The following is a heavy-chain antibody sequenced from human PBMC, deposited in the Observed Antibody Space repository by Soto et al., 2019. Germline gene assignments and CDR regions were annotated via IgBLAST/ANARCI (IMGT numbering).Heavy chain of an antibody. CDR1: GGTFSSYA. CDR2: IIPIFGTA. CDR3: ARESVAVAGRLDY. D-gene: IGHD6-19*01. J-gene: IGHJ4*02. V-gene: IGHV1-69*13. Sequence: SVKVSCKASGGTFSSYAISWVRQAPGQGLERMGGIIPIFGTANYAQKFQGRVTITADESTSTAYMELSSLRSEDTAVYYCARESVAVAGRLDYWGQGTLVTVSS.